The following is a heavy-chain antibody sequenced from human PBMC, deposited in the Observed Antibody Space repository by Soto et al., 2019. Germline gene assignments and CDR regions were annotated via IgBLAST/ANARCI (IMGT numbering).Heavy chain of an antibody. CDR1: GFTISSYG. J-gene: IGHJ1*01. CDR3: ARDLTTVVTPGYFQH. V-gene: IGHV3-33*01. CDR2: IWYDGSNK. Sequence: GGSLRLSCAASGFTISSYGMHWVRQAPGKGLEWVAVIWYDGSNKYYADSVKGRFTISRDNSKNTLYLQMNSLRAEDTAVYYCARDLTTVVTPGYFQHWGQGTLVTVSS. D-gene: IGHD4-17*01.